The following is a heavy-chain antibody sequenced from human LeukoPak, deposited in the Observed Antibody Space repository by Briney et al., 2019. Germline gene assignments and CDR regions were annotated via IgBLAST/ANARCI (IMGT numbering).Heavy chain of an antibody. J-gene: IGHJ4*02. D-gene: IGHD3-22*01. CDR2: INPNSGGT. V-gene: IGHV1-2*02. Sequence: AASVKVSCKASGYTFTGYYMHWVRQAPGQGLEWMGWINPNSGGTNYAQKFQGRVTMTRDTSISTAYMELSRLRSDDTAVYYCAREGGYYYDSSGYYGYWGQGTLVTVSS. CDR1: GYTFTGYY. CDR3: AREGGYYYDSSGYYGY.